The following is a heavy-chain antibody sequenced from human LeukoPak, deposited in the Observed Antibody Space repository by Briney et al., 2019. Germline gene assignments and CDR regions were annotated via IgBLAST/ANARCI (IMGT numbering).Heavy chain of an antibody. V-gene: IGHV3-23*01. CDR2: ISTSGGSA. J-gene: IGHJ4*02. CDR1: GFTFSNYA. Sequence: GGSLRLSCAASGFTFSNYAMSWVRQAPGKGLEWVSAISTSGGSAYYADSVKGRFTISRDNSKNTLYLQVNSLRAEDTAVYYRAKSSTTTPLYYFDPWGQGTLVTVSS. D-gene: IGHD2/OR15-2a*01. CDR3: AKSSTTTPLYYFDP.